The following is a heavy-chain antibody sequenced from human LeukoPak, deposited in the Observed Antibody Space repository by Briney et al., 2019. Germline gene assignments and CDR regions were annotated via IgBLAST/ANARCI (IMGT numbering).Heavy chain of an antibody. CDR1: GLTFSTHT. CDR3: ATSTLGYSSSWTQYYFGY. J-gene: IGHJ4*02. D-gene: IGHD6-13*01. CDR2: ISGSGGST. V-gene: IGHV3-23*01. Sequence: GGSLRLSCAASGLTFSTHTMSWVRQAPGKGLEWVSAISGSGGSTYYADSVKGRFTISRDNSKNTLYLQMNSLRAEDTAVYYCATSTLGYSSSWTQYYFGYWGQGTLVTVSS.